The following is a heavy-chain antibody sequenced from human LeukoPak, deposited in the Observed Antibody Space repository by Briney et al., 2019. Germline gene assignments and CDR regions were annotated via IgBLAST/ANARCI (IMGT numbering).Heavy chain of an antibody. D-gene: IGHD3-10*01. CDR3: ARDLGGSGSVDWYFDL. CDR1: GSTFSSYS. V-gene: IGHV3-21*01. Sequence: PGGSLRLSCAASGSTFSSYSMNWVRQAPGKGLEWVSSISSSSSYIYYADSVKGRFTISRDNAKNSLYLQMNSLRAEDTAVYYCARDLGGSGSVDWYFDLWGRGTLVTVSS. CDR2: ISSSSSYI. J-gene: IGHJ2*01.